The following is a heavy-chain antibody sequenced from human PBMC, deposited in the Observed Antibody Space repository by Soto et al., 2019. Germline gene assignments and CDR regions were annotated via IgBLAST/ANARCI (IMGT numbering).Heavy chain of an antibody. V-gene: IGHV3-15*07. J-gene: IGHJ4*02. Sequence: EVQLVESGGGLVKPGGSLRLSCAASGFTFSNAWMNWVRQAPGKGLEWVGRINSKTDVGTSDYAAPVKGRFTISRDDSKITLYQQMHSLKSEDTAVYYCTAILAGSYYEVEPFDYGVKGTLVTVSS. CDR2: INSKTDVGTS. D-gene: IGHD1-26*01. CDR1: GFTFSNAW. CDR3: TAILAGSYYEVEPFDY.